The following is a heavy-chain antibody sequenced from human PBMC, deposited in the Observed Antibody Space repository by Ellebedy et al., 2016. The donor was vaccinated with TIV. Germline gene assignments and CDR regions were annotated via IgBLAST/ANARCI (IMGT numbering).Heavy chain of an antibody. D-gene: IGHD5-18*01. CDR1: GYTLSSYY. CDR2: INPSGRST. Sequence: AASVKVSCKASGYTLSSYYMHWVRQAPGQGLEWMGLINPSGRSTTYAQKLQGRVTMTRDTSTNTVDMEVSSLRSDDTAVYYCARERDAAMASFYYYGMDVWGQGTTVTVSS. CDR3: ARERDAAMASFYYYGMDV. J-gene: IGHJ6*02. V-gene: IGHV1-46*01.